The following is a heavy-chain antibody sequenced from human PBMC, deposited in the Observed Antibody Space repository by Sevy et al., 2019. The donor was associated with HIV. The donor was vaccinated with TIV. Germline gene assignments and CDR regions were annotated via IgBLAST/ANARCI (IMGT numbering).Heavy chain of an antibody. CDR1: GGSISSYY. CDR2: IYYSGST. D-gene: IGHD6-19*01. J-gene: IGHJ4*02. Sequence: SETLSLTCTVSGGSISSYYWSWIRQPPGKGLEWIGYIYYSGSTNYNPSLKSRVTISADTSKNQFSLKLSSVTAADTAVYYCARERCVRSSGWYLDYWGQGTLVTVSS. V-gene: IGHV4-59*01. CDR3: ARERCVRSSGWYLDY.